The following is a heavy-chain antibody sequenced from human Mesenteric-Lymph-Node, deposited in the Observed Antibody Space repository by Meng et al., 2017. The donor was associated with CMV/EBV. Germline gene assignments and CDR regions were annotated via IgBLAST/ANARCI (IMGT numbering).Heavy chain of an antibody. CDR2: IYHSGST. D-gene: IGHD2-21*01. Sequence: SETLSLTCAVSGGSINTSDWWSWVRQSPGKGLEWIGEIYHSGSTNNNPSLKSRVTISVDKSKNLFSMRLTSVTAADTAVYYCARASPPSYCRPDCSSLGLGFDSWGQGTLVTVSS. J-gene: IGHJ4*02. CDR1: GGSINTSDW. V-gene: IGHV4-4*02. CDR3: ARASPPSYCRPDCSSLGLGFDS.